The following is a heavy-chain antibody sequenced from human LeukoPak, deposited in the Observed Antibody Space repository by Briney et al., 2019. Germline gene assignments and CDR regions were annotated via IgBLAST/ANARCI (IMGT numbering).Heavy chain of an antibody. D-gene: IGHD6-6*01. CDR2: IFTSGST. Sequence: PSETLSLTCTVSGGSISSHYWTWIRQPAGKGLEWIGRIFTSGSTNYNPSLKSRVTMSVDTSKNQFSLRLNSVTAADTAVYYCARIGDSSLSGHDYWGQGTLVTVSS. J-gene: IGHJ4*02. V-gene: IGHV4-4*07. CDR3: ARIGDSSLSGHDY. CDR1: GGSISSHY.